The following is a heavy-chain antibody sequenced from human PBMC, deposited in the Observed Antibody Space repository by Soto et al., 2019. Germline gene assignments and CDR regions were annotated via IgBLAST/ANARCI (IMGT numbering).Heavy chain of an antibody. Sequence: GGSLRLSCAASGFTFSSYGMHWVRQAPGKGLEWVAVIWYDGSNKYYADSVKGRFTISRDNSKNTLYLQMNSLRAEDTAVYYCARDLTGLVRGYDYWGQGTLVTVSS. CDR1: GFTFSSYG. V-gene: IGHV3-33*01. CDR3: ARDLTGLVRGYDY. D-gene: IGHD6-19*01. J-gene: IGHJ4*02. CDR2: IWYDGSNK.